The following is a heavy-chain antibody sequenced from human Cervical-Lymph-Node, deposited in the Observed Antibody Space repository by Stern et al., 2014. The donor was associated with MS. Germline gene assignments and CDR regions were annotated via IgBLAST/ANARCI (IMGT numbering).Heavy chain of an antibody. V-gene: IGHV7-4-1*02. D-gene: IGHD4-17*01. J-gene: IGHJ4*02. Sequence: QLVQSGSELKRPGASVKVSCKTSGYSFREHAINWVRQAPGQGLEWMGWSNTVNGNPTYAQAFTGRFVFSLDMSVSPAYLQISSLRTEDTAVYYCARGGDHGDYVDYWGQGILVTVSS. CDR1: GYSFREHA. CDR2: SNTVNGNP. CDR3: ARGGDHGDYVDY.